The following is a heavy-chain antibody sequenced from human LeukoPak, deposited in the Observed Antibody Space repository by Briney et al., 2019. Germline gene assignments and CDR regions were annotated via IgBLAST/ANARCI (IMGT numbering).Heavy chain of an antibody. CDR3: ARVYYDFWSGYYPYYYYYMDV. CDR1: GGSISSHY. CDR2: IYYSGST. V-gene: IGHV4-59*11. Sequence: SETLSLTCTVSGGSISSHYWSWIRQPPEKGLEWIGYIYYSGSTNYNPSLKSRVTISVDTSKNQFSLKLSSVTAADTAVYYCARVYYDFWSGYYPYYYYYMDVWGKGTTVTVSS. J-gene: IGHJ6*03. D-gene: IGHD3-3*01.